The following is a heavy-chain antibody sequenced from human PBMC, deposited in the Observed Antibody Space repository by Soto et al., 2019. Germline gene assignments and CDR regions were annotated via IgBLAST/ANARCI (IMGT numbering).Heavy chain of an antibody. V-gene: IGHV3-23*01. Sequence: EVQMLESGGDLVQPGGSLRLSCTTSGFTFSSYAMDWVRQAPGKGLEWVSAIIASSINTYYADSAKGRFTISRDNSKNTLYVQMNSLRGGDTAVYYCAGRHAANWGQGTLVSVSS. D-gene: IGHD6-25*01. J-gene: IGHJ4*02. CDR2: IIASSINT. CDR1: GFTFSSYA. CDR3: AGRHAAN.